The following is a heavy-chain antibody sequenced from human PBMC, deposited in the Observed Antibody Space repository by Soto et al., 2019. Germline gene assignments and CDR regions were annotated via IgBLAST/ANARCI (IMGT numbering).Heavy chain of an antibody. V-gene: IGHV3-7*01. CDR3: ARVLTGDLDY. J-gene: IGHJ4*02. Sequence: PGGSLRLSCAASGFTFSSYAMHWVRQAPGKGLEWVANIKQDGSEKYYVDSVKGRFTISRDNAKNSLYLQMNSLRAEDTAVYYCARVLTGDLDYWGQGTLVTVSS. D-gene: IGHD1-20*01. CDR2: IKQDGSEK. CDR1: GFTFSSYA.